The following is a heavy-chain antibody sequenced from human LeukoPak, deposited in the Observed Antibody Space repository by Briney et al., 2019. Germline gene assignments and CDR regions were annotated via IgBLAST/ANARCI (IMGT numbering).Heavy chain of an antibody. Sequence: GESLKISCKGSGYIFTRSWIGWVRQMPGKGLDWMGIVYPDDSDTIYSPSFQGQVSISADKSISTAYLQWSSLNASDTAMYYCARRGERLNNFDYWGQGALVTVSS. CDR3: ARRGERLNNFDY. CDR1: GYIFTRSW. V-gene: IGHV5-51*01. J-gene: IGHJ4*02. CDR2: VYPDDSDT. D-gene: IGHD2-21*01.